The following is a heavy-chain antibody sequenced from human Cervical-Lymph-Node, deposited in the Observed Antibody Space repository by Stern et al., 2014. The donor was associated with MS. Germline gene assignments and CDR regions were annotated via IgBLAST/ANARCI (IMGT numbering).Heavy chain of an antibody. J-gene: IGHJ4*02. CDR3: ARDTSSPERSDW. D-gene: IGHD1-1*01. Sequence: EVQLVESGGGVIQPGGSLRLSCKASGFTVRRDYMTWVRQAPGKGLEWVSVITKFGSTFYTDSVKGRFTISRDDSKNTVYLHMTSLRAEDTAMYYCARDTSSPERSDWWGQGTLVTVSS. CDR2: ITKFGST. CDR1: GFTVRRDY. V-gene: IGHV3-53*01.